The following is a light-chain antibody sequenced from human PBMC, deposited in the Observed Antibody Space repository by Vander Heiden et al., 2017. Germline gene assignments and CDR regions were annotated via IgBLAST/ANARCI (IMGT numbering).Light chain of an antibody. V-gene: IGKV1-39*01. Sequence: DIQMTQSPSSLSASVGDRVTITCRASQSISSYLNWYQQKPGKAPKLLIYAASSLQSGVPSRFSGSGSGTDFTLTISSLQPEDFATYYWQQSYSTGTFGHGTKVDIK. CDR3: QQSYSTGT. J-gene: IGKJ3*01. CDR1: QSISSY. CDR2: AAS.